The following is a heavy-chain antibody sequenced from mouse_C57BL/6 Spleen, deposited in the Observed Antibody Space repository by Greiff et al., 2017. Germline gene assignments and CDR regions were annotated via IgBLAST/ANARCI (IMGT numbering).Heavy chain of an antibody. CDR2: IYPRDGST. Sequence: QVQLQQSGPELVKPGASVKLSCKASGYTFTSYDINWVKQRPGQGLEWIGWIYPRDGSTKYNEKFKGKATLTVDTASSTAYMELHSLTSEDSAVYFCARDRTTVVARYYFDYWGQGTTLTVSS. CDR1: GYTFTSYD. J-gene: IGHJ2*01. D-gene: IGHD1-1*01. V-gene: IGHV1-85*01. CDR3: ARDRTTVVARYYFDY.